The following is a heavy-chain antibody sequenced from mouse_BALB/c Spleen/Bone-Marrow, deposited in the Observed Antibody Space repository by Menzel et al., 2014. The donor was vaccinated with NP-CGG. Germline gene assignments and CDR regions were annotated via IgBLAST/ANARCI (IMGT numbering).Heavy chain of an antibody. J-gene: IGHJ3*01. CDR3: TRRDDYDEEFAY. CDR2: INPSNGGT. V-gene: IGHV1S81*02. D-gene: IGHD2-4*01. CDR1: GYTFXSYY. Sequence: VQLVESGAELVKPGASVKLSCKASGYTFXSYYMYWVKQRPGQGLEWIGGINPSNGGTNFNEKFKSKATLTVDKSSSTAYMQLSSLTSEDSAVYYCTRRDDYDEEFAYWGQGTLVTVSA.